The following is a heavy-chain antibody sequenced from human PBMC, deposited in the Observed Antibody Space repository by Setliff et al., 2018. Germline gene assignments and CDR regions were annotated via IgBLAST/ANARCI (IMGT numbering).Heavy chain of an antibody. Sequence: GGSLRLSCVASGFTFSSYAIHWVRQAPGKGLEWVAFIQFDGTNKYYADSVKGRFTISRDNSKNTLYVQMNSLRAEDTGVYYCVRDDADNYDAFDNWGQGTLVTVSS. D-gene: IGHD3-22*01. V-gene: IGHV3-30*02. J-gene: IGHJ3*02. CDR1: GFTFSSYA. CDR2: IQFDGTNK. CDR3: VRDDADNYDAFDN.